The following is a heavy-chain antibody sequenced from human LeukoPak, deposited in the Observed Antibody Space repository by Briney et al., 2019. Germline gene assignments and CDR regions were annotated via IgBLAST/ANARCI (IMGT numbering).Heavy chain of an antibody. Sequence: SETLSLTCAVSGGSISGGGYSWSWIRQPPGKGLEWIGYIYYSGSTNYNPSLKSRVTISVDTSKNQFSLKLSSVTAADTAVYYCARDFSYWFDPWGQGTLVTVSS. V-gene: IGHV4-61*08. CDR3: ARDFSYWFDP. CDR2: IYYSGST. D-gene: IGHD3-3*01. CDR1: GGSISGGGYS. J-gene: IGHJ5*02.